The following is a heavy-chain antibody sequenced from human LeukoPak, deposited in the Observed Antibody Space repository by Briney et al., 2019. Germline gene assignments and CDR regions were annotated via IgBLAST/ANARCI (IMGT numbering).Heavy chain of an antibody. Sequence: GGSLRLSCAASDFTVSNNYMNWVRQAPGKGLEWVSVIYSGGSTYYADSVKGRFTISRDNSKNTVFLQMSSLRAEDTAVYYCAREPWSANYYYGMDVWGQGTTVTVS. CDR1: DFTVSNNY. J-gene: IGHJ6*02. CDR3: AREPWSANYYYGMDV. V-gene: IGHV3-53*01. D-gene: IGHD3-3*01. CDR2: IYSGGST.